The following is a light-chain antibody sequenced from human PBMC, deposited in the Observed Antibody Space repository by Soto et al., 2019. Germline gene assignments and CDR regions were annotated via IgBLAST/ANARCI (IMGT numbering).Light chain of an antibody. V-gene: IGLV1-44*01. J-gene: IGLJ2*01. CDR1: SSNIGSSP. CDR2: NNN. CDR3: ASWDDSLNGRV. Sequence: QSVLTQPPSASGTPGQRVTISCSGGSSNIGSSPVNWYQQLPGTAPKLLIYNNNRRPSGVPDRFSGSKSGTSASLAISGLQSEDEADYYCASWDDSLNGRVFGGGTKLTVL.